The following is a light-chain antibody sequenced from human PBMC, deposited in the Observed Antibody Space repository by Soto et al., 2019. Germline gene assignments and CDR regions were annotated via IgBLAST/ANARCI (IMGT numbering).Light chain of an antibody. CDR3: QQYGISPLT. CDR1: QSVSNRY. V-gene: IGKV3-20*01. CDR2: GAS. J-gene: IGKJ4*01. Sequence: EIVLTQSPGTLSLSPGERATLSCRASQSVSNRYLAWYQQKPGQAPRLLIYGASSRATGIPDRFGGSGSGTDFPLTISRLEPEDFAVYYCQQYGISPLTFGGGTDVEIK.